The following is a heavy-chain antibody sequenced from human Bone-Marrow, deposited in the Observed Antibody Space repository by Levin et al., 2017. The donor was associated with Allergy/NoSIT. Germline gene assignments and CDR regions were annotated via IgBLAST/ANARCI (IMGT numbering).Heavy chain of an antibody. CDR1: GGSMSSDY. J-gene: IGHJ6*02. V-gene: IGHV4-59*01. CDR3: ARARYFDLFSIYYYGMDV. D-gene: IGHD3-9*01. CDR2: VSSSGST. Sequence: HSQTLSLTCNVSGGSMSSDYWSWIRLPPGKGLEWLGYVSSSGSTNSNPSLKSRVTISLDTSKNQFYLRLYSVPAADTAVYYCARARYFDLFSIYYYGMDVWGQGTTVTVSS.